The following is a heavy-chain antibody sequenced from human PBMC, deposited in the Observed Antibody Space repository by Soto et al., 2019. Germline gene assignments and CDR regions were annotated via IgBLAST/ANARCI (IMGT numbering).Heavy chain of an antibody. CDR1: GGSISSYY. CDR3: ARAYGRNCFDY. V-gene: IGHV4-59*01. D-gene: IGHD4-17*01. CDR2: IFYSGST. J-gene: IGHJ4*02. Sequence: QVQLQESGPGLVKPSETLSLTCTVSGGSISSYYWSWIRQPPGKGLEWIGFIFYSGSTNYNPSLKSRVTISVDTSKNQFALKLSSVTAADTAVYYCARAYGRNCFDYWGQGTLVTVSS.